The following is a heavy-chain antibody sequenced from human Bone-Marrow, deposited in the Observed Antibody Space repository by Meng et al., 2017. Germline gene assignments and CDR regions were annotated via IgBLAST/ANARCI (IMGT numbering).Heavy chain of an antibody. CDR1: GASVSSGYW. D-gene: IGHD6-19*01. V-gene: IGHV4-4*02. CDR2: FHHSGTT. Sequence: QVPLQEAGPGLVKPSGTLPLTCGVSGASVSSGYWWTWVRQPPGKGLEWIGEFHHSGTTNYNPSLRSRVTISVDTSKNQFSLRLTSVTAADTAVYYCAASPGWWRIDSWGQGTLVTVSS. J-gene: IGHJ4*02. CDR3: AASPGWWRIDS.